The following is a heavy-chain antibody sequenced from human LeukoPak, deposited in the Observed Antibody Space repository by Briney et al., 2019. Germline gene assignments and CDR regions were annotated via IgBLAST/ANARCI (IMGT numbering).Heavy chain of an antibody. CDR1: GFTFSTYA. CDR2: ISSGGTYE. CDR3: ARDSTYYYDSGSSGPHYFDN. D-gene: IGHD3-10*01. J-gene: IGHJ4*02. Sequence: GGSLSLSCAASGFTFSTYAMSWVRQAPGKGLEWVSLISSGGTYEYYADSVKGRFTISRDNSKNTLYLQLNSLRAEDTAVYYCARDSTYYYDSGSSGPHYFDNWGQGTLVTVSS. V-gene: IGHV3-30*01.